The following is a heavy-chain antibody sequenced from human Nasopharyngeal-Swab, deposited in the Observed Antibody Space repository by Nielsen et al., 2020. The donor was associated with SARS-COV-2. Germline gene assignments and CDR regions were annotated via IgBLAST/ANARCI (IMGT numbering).Heavy chain of an antibody. CDR2: IYYTGST. Sequence: SHTLSLTCTVSGASFSSVSYYWSWIRQPPGKGLEWIGYIYYTGSTNYNSSLKSRVTISADTSKNQFSLKLSSVTAADTAVYYCARAPLTIFEYYFDYWGQGTLVTVSS. CDR1: GASFSSVSYY. D-gene: IGHD3-9*01. J-gene: IGHJ4*02. CDR3: ARAPLTIFEYYFDY. V-gene: IGHV4-61*01.